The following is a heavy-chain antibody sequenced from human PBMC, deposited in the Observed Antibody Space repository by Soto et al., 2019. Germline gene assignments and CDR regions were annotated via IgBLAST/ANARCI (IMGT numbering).Heavy chain of an antibody. V-gene: IGHV1-8*01. CDR1: GYTFTSYD. Sequence: ASVKVSCKASGYTFTSYDINWVRQATGQGLGWMGWMNPNSGNTGYAQKFQGRVTMTRNTSISTAYMELSSLRSEDTAVYYCARLQYDFWMSSYKDVWGKGTTVTVSS. CDR2: MNPNSGNT. J-gene: IGHJ6*03. CDR3: ARLQYDFWMSSYKDV. D-gene: IGHD3-3*01.